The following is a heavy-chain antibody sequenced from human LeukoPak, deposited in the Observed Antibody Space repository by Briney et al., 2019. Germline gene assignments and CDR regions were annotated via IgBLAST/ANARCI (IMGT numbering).Heavy chain of an antibody. CDR3: ARDRDSSTGRRLDP. Sequence: GGSLRLSCAASGFTFSSYSMNWVRQAPGKGLEWVSSISSSSSYMYYADSVKGRFTICRDNAKNSLYLQMNSLRAEDTAVYYCARDRDSSTGRRLDPWGQGTLVTVSS. J-gene: IGHJ5*02. CDR2: ISSSSSYM. V-gene: IGHV3-21*01. D-gene: IGHD2-2*01. CDR1: GFTFSSYS.